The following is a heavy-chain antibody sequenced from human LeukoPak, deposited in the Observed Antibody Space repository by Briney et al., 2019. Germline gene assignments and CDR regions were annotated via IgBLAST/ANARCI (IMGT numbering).Heavy chain of an antibody. D-gene: IGHD2-8*02. J-gene: IGHJ4*02. V-gene: IGHV3-53*01. CDR1: GLTVSSNS. CDR2: IYGGGAM. Sequence: PGGSLILSCAASGLTVSSNSMRWVRQAPGKGLEWVSVIYGGGAMFYADSVKGRFTISRDNSKNTVYLQMNSLRAEDTAVYYCARDRGTGGYIFDYWGRGTLVTVSS. CDR3: ARDRGTGGYIFDY.